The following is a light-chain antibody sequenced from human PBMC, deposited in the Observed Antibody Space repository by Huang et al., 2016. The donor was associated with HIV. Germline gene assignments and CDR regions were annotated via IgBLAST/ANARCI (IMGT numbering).Light chain of an antibody. CDR2: LGS. J-gene: IGKJ1*01. Sequence: IVMTQSPVSLPVTPGEPASVSCRSSQSLLHRNGYNYLDWYLQKPGQSPQLLIYLGSNRASGVPDRFSGSGSGTDFTLKISRVQAEDVGVYYCMQALQTPWTFGQGTKVEIK. V-gene: IGKV2-28*01. CDR1: QSLLHRNGYNY. CDR3: MQALQTPWT.